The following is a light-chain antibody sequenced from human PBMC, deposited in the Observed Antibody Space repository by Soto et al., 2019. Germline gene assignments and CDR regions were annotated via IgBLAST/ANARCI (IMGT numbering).Light chain of an antibody. V-gene: IGLV2-8*01. Sequence: QSALTQPPSPSGAPVQSVTISRTGNSNDVGGYIYVSWYQQHPGKVPKLMIYEVNKRPSGVPDRFSGSRSGNTASLTVSGLQTEDEADYYCSSYAGSNYVFGTGTKVTVL. CDR3: SSYAGSNYV. CDR1: SNDVGGYIY. CDR2: EVN. J-gene: IGLJ1*01.